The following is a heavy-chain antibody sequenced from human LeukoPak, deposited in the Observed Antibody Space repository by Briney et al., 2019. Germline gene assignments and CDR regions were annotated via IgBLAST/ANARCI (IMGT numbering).Heavy chain of an antibody. J-gene: IGHJ5*02. Sequence: GGSLRLSCVGSGFAFGVHAMSWVRQAPGKGPEWVATIGSGADLFYAESVKGRFTISRDDPRNTVRLQMNSLRAEDTALYYCAKDWTPHNRVYDCLDAWGQGTQVTVSS. D-gene: IGHD3-16*01. CDR1: GFAFGVHA. CDR2: IGSGADL. CDR3: AKDWTPHNRVYDCLDA. V-gene: IGHV3-23*01.